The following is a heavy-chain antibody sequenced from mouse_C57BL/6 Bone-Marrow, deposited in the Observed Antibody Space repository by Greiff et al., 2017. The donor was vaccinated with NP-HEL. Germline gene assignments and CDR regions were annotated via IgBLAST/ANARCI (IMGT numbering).Heavy chain of an antibody. CDR1: GYTFTSYG. CDR3: ARASTVVATGYFDY. CDR2: IDPADSYT. J-gene: IGHJ2*01. V-gene: IGHV1-69*01. Sequence: LQQPGAELVMPGASVKLSGKASGYTFTSYGMHWVKQRPGQGLEGIGEIDPADSYTNYNQKFKGKSTLTVDKSSSTAYMQLSSLTSEDSAVYYCARASTVVATGYFDYWGQGTTLTVSS. D-gene: IGHD1-1*01.